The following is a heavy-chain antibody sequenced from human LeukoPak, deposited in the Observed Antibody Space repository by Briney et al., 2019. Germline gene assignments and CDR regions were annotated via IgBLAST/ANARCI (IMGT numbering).Heavy chain of an antibody. J-gene: IGHJ6*03. Sequence: SETLSLTCTVSGGSISSSSYYWGWIRQPPGKGLEWIGSIYYSGSTYYNPSLKSRVTISVDTSKNQFSLRLSSVTAADTAVYYCARRPYTSGWYYYMDVWGKGTTVTVSS. CDR1: GGSISSSSYY. V-gene: IGHV4-39*01. CDR2: IYYSGST. D-gene: IGHD6-19*01. CDR3: ARRPYTSGWYYYMDV.